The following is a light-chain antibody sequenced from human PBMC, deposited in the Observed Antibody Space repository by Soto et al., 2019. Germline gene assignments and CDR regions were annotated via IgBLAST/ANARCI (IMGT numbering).Light chain of an antibody. CDR2: GAS. V-gene: IGKV3-15*01. Sequence: EMLMTQAPASLSVSPVEVATLSCRASQSVSSNLAWYQQKPGQAPRLLIYGASTRATGIPARFSGSGSGTEFTLTISSLQSEDFAVYYCQQYNNWPPWTFGQGTKVDIK. J-gene: IGKJ1*01. CDR1: QSVSSN. CDR3: QQYNNWPPWT.